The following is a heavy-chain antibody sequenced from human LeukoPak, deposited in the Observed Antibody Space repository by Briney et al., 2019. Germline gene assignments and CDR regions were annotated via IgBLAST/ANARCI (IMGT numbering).Heavy chain of an antibody. V-gene: IGHV4-34*01. Sequence: PSETLSLTCAVYGGSFSGYYWSWIRQPPGKGLEWIGEINHSGSTNYNPSLKSRVTISVDTSKNQFSLKLSSVTAADTAVYYCARGYCTNGVCYTYFDYWAREPWSPSPQ. J-gene: IGHJ4*02. CDR3: ARGYCTNGVCYTYFDY. D-gene: IGHD2-8*01. CDR2: INHSGST. CDR1: GGSFSGYY.